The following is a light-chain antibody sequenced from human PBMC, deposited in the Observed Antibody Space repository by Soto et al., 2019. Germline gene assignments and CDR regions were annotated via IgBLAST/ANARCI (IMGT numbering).Light chain of an antibody. V-gene: IGKV1-39*01. J-gene: IGKJ1*01. CDR2: DAS. CDR1: QSVSNY. Sequence: DIQMTQSPSSLAASVGDRVAITCRASQSVSNYLHWYQQKPGKAHNLLIYDASSLQSGLPSRFSGSGSGTDFTLTISSLQREDFATYYCQQSYYNPTFGQGTKVDIK. CDR3: QQSYYNPT.